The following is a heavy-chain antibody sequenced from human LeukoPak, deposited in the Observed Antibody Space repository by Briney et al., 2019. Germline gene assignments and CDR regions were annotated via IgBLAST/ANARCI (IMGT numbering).Heavy chain of an antibody. CDR3: ARGSGAYSFDY. CDR1: GFTFSSYA. Sequence: GGSLRLSCAASGFTFSSYAMSWVRQAPGKGLECVSVIYSGGTTYYADSVKGRFTISRDNSKSTLYLHMNSLRAEDTAVYYCARGSGAYSFDYWGQGTLVTVSS. J-gene: IGHJ4*02. V-gene: IGHV3-66*01. D-gene: IGHD3-16*01. CDR2: IYSGGTT.